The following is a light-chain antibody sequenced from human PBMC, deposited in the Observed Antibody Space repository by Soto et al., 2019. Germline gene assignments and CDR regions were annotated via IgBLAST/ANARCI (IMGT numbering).Light chain of an antibody. CDR2: DAS. Sequence: EIVLTQSPATLSLSPGERATLSCRASQSVSSYLAWYQQKPGQAPRLLIYDASNRATGIPARFSGSGSGTDFTHTISSLEPEDFTVYYSQQALTFGGGTKVEIK. CDR3: QQALT. J-gene: IGKJ4*01. V-gene: IGKV3-11*01. CDR1: QSVSSY.